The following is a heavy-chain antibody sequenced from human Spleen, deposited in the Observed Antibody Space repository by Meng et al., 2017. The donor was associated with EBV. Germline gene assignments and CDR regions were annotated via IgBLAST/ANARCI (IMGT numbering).Heavy chain of an antibody. V-gene: IGHV4-59*01. CDR2: IYSTGST. D-gene: IGHD2-2*02. J-gene: IGHJ4*02. CDR1: GGSIGDYY. CDR3: ARKLYTDSFFDS. Sequence: QVQLQESGPGLVKPSATLSLTCTVSGGSIGDYYWTWLRQPPGKALEWIGYIYSTGSTSYNPSLKSRVIISVDTSQNQFSLSLTSVTAADTAVYYCARKLYTDSFFDSWGQGTLVTVSS.